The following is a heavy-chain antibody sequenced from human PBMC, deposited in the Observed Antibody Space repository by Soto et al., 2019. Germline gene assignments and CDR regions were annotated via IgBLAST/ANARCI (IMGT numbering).Heavy chain of an antibody. CDR3: ARAVGNWFDP. CDR1: GFTFSSYG. V-gene: IGHV3-33*01. CDR2: IWYDGSNK. D-gene: IGHD1-26*01. J-gene: IGHJ5*02. Sequence: QVQLVESGGGVVQPGRSLRLSCAASGFTFSSYGMHWVRQAPGKGLEWVGVIWYDGSNKYYAESVKGRFTISRDNSKNTLYLQMNSLRDEDTAVYYCARAVGNWFDPWCQGTLVTVSS.